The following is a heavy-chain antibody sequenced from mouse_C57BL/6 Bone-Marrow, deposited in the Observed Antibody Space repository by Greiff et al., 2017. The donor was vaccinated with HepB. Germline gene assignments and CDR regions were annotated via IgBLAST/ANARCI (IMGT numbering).Heavy chain of an antibody. J-gene: IGHJ2*01. V-gene: IGHV1-26*01. CDR2: INPNNGGT. Sequence: VQLQQSGPELVKPGASVKISCKASGYTFTDYYMNWVKQSHGKSLEWIGDINPNNGGTSHNQKFKGKATLTVDKSSSTAYMELRSLTSEDSAVYYCAREGGNYSYYFDYWGQGTTLTVSS. CDR1: GYTFTDYY. D-gene: IGHD2-1*01. CDR3: AREGGNYSYYFDY.